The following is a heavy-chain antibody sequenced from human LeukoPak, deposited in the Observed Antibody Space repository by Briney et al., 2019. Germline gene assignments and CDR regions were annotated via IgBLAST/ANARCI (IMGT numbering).Heavy chain of an antibody. CDR2: VHYSGNT. V-gene: IGHV4-39*07. J-gene: IGHJ3*02. Sequence: SETLSLTCTVSGGSISISSSYWGWIRQPPGKGLEWVGSVHYSGNTFYNPSLKSRVTISLDTSKNHFSLKVHSVTAADTAVYYCAREDNTIADNTFDIWGQGTVVTVSS. CDR3: AREDNTIADNTFDI. D-gene: IGHD6-13*01. CDR1: GGSISISSSY.